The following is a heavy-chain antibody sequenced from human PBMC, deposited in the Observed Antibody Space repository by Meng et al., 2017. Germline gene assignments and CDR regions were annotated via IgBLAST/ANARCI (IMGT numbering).Heavy chain of an antibody. J-gene: IGHJ4*02. CDR3: ARVHMAVLDY. D-gene: IGHD2-21*01. Sequence: GESLKISCADSGFTFSSDRMSWVRQAPGKGLEWVANIKEDGSEKNYVDSVKGRFTISRDNAKNSLYLQMNSLRAEDPAVYYCARVHMAVLDYWGQGTLVTVSS. CDR2: IKEDGSEK. CDR1: GFTFSSDR. V-gene: IGHV3-7*01.